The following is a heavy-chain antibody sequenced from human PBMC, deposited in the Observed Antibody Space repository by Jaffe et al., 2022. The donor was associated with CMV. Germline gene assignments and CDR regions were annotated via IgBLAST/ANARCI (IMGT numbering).Heavy chain of an antibody. CDR1: GGSITSYY. CDR2: IYYSGST. V-gene: IGHV4-59*12. D-gene: IGHD4-4*01. Sequence: QVQLQESGPGLVKPSETLSLTCTVSGGSITSYYWSWIRQPPGKGLEWIGYIYYSGSTNYNPSLKRRVTISVDTSKNQFSLKLSSVTAADTAVYYCAGDYSNYLPPYYWGQGTLVTVSS. CDR3: AGDYSNYLPPYY. J-gene: IGHJ4*02.